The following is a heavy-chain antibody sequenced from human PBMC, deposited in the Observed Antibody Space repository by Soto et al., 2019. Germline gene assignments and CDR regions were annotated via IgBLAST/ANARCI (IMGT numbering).Heavy chain of an antibody. CDR2: IDPGDSDT. Sequence: EVQLVQSGAEVKKPGESLKISCKGSGYRFTNYWIGWVRQMPGKGLEWMGIIDPGDSDTNYSPSFQGQVTISVDKSISTAYLQWSSLKASDTGMYYCATKNDIIIMGDSHDYFDNGGQGTLVTVSS. D-gene: IGHD3-16*01. CDR1: GYRFTNYW. V-gene: IGHV5-51*01. J-gene: IGHJ4*02. CDR3: ATKNDIIIMGDSHDYFDN.